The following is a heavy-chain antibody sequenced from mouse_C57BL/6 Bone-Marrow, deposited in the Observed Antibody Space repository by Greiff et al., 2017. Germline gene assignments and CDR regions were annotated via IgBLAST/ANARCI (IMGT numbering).Heavy chain of an antibody. CDR1: GYTFTTYP. CDR2: FHPYNDDT. V-gene: IGHV1-47*01. CDR3: ARCGNYVNYFDY. D-gene: IGHD2-1*01. Sequence: QVQLKESGAELVKPGASVKMSCKASGYTFTTYPIEWMKQNHGKSLEWIGNFHPYNDDTKYNEKFKGKATLTVEKSSSTVYLELSRLTSDDSAVYYCARCGNYVNYFDYWGQGTTLTVSS. J-gene: IGHJ2*01.